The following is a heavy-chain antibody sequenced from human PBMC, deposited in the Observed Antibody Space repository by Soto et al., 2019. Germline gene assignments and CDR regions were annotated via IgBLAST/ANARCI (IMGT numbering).Heavy chain of an antibody. CDR3: APDSRLGVDSLEYFQH. J-gene: IGHJ1*01. V-gene: IGHV1-24*01. CDR2: FDPEDGET. CDR1: AYTVPELS. D-gene: IGHD2-15*01. Sequence: VQVSCKVSAYTVPELSIHYLRPPPRKGLEWMGGFDPEDGETIYAQKFQGRVTMTEDTSTDTDYMELSSVRSEDTAVYYCAPDSRLGVDSLEYFQHWGQGTLVTASS.